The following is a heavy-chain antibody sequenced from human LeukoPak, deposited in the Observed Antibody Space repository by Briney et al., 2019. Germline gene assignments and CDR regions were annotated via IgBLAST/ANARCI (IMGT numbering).Heavy chain of an antibody. D-gene: IGHD6-19*01. V-gene: IGHV3-30*03. CDR2: ISYDGSNK. J-gene: IGHJ4*02. Sequence: PGGSLRLSCAASGFTFSNYGMHWVRQAPGKGLEWVAVISYDGSNKYYADSVKGRFTISRDHSKNTLYLQMKSLRAEDTAVYYCARELEIAVAGTLGYWGQGTLVTVSS. CDR3: ARELEIAVAGTLGY. CDR1: GFTFSNYG.